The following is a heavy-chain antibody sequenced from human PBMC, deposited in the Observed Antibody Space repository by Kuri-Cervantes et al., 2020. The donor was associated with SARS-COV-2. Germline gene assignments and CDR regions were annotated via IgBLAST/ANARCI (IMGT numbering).Heavy chain of an antibody. J-gene: IGHJ5*02. Sequence: SETLSLTCTVSGGSISSGGYYWSWIRQHPGKGLEWIGYIYYSGSSNYNPSLKSRVTISVDTSKNQFSLKLSSVTAADTAVYYCARELGLTTVNWFDPWGQGTLVTVSS. CDR1: GGSISSGGYY. D-gene: IGHD4-17*01. CDR2: IYYSGSS. V-gene: IGHV4-61*08. CDR3: ARELGLTTVNWFDP.